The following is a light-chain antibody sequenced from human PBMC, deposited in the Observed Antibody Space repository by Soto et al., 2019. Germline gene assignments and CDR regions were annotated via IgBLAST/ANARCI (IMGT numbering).Light chain of an antibody. CDR1: QAISRY. V-gene: IGKV1-9*01. CDR3: QQYNSYPWT. J-gene: IGKJ1*01. CDR2: AAT. Sequence: QLTQSPSSLSASIGDRVIITCRATQAISRYLAWYQQKPGAAPKLLIYAATTLESGVPSRFSGSGSGTEFTLTITSLQTDDFATYYCQQYNSYPWTFGQGTKVDNK.